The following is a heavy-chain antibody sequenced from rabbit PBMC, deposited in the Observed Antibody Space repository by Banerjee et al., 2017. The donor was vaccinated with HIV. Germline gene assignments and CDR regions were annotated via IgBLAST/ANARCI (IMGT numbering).Heavy chain of an antibody. J-gene: IGHJ4*01. D-gene: IGHD8-1*01. V-gene: IGHV1S45*01. CDR2: IYAGSGGTT. CDR3: ARDAGNSYYDL. CDR1: GFSFSSSYW. Sequence: QEQLEESGGDLVKPEGSLTLTCTASGFSFSSSYWICWVRQAPGKGLEWSACIYAGSGGTTYYASWTKGRFTISKTSSTTVTLQMTSLTAADTATYFCARDAGNSYYDLWGPGTLVTVS.